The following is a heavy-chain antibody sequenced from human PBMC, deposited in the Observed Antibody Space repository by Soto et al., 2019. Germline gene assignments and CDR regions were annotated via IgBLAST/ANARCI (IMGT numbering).Heavy chain of an antibody. CDR1: EFTFSSYS. CDR3: ARDRGYDFWSGLDAFDI. J-gene: IGHJ3*02. D-gene: IGHD3-3*01. V-gene: IGHV3-48*01. CDR2: ISSSSSTI. Sequence: EVQLVESGGGLVQPGGSLRLSCAASEFTFSSYSMNWVRQAPGNGLEWASYISSSSSTIYYADSVKGRFTISRDNAKNSLYLQMNSLRAEDTAVYYCARDRGYDFWSGLDAFDIWGQGTMVTVSS.